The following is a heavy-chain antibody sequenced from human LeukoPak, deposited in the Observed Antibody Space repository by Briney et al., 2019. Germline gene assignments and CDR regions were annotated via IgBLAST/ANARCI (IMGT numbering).Heavy chain of an antibody. Sequence: GASVKVSCKASGYTFTGYYMHWVRQAPGQGLEWMGWINPNSGGTNYAQKFQGRVTMTRDTSISTAYMELSRLRSDDTAVYYCAREGDYYGSGAYFDYWGQGTLVTVSS. J-gene: IGHJ4*02. V-gene: IGHV1-2*02. CDR1: GYTFTGYY. CDR3: AREGDYYGSGAYFDY. D-gene: IGHD3-10*01. CDR2: INPNSGGT.